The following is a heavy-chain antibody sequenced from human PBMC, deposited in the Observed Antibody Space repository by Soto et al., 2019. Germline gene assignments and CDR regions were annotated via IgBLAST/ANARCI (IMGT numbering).Heavy chain of an antibody. CDR2: ISDSGGSA. J-gene: IGHJ4*02. V-gene: IGHV3-23*01. Sequence: GGSLRLSCTASGSTFSSYALSWVRLAPGKGLEWVSAISDSGGSAYYADSVKGRFTMSRDNSKNTLYLQMSGLRAEDTAVYYCAKDGCSRTSCYHFDYWGQGTVVTVSS. D-gene: IGHD2-2*01. CDR3: AKDGCSRTSCYHFDY. CDR1: GSTFSSYA.